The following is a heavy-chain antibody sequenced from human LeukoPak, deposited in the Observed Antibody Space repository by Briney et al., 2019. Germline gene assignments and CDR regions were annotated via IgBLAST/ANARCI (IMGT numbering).Heavy chain of an antibody. V-gene: IGHV1-2*04. CDR1: GYTFTGYY. D-gene: IGHD3-16*01. CDR2: INPNSGGT. CDR3: ARGGWMTPLGKFDY. J-gene: IGHJ4*02. Sequence: GASVKVSCKASGYTFTGYYMHWVRQAPGQGLEWMGWINPNSGGTNYAQKFQGWVTMTRDTSISTAYMELSRLRSDDTAVYYCARGGWMTPLGKFDYWGQGTLVTVSS.